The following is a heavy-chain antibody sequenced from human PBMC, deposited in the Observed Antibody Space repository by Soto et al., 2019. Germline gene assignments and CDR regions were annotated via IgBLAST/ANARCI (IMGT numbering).Heavy chain of an antibody. D-gene: IGHD3-3*01. CDR2: IWYDGSNK. CDR3: AREGHYDFWSGSFDY. Sequence: VQLVESGGGVVQPGRSLRLSCAASGFTFSSYGMHWVRQAPGKGLEWVAVIWYDGSNKYYADSVKGRFTISRDNSKNTLYLQMNSLRAEDTAVYYCAREGHYDFWSGSFDYWGQGTLVTVSS. V-gene: IGHV3-33*01. CDR1: GFTFSSYG. J-gene: IGHJ4*02.